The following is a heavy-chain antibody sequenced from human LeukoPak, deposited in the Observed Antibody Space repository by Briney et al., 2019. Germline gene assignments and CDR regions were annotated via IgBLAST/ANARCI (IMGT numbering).Heavy chain of an antibody. CDR3: AREDDTGRYMGDDAFDI. J-gene: IGHJ3*02. CDR2: IIPMSDTA. Sequence: SVKVSCKASGGTLNSYAISWVRQAPGQGLEWMGGIIPMSDTANYPQKFRGRLTITADIPTSTVYMELSSLRSEDTAVYYCAREDDTGRYMGDDAFDIWGQGTMVTVSS. D-gene: IGHD1-26*01. V-gene: IGHV1-69*06. CDR1: GGTLNSYA.